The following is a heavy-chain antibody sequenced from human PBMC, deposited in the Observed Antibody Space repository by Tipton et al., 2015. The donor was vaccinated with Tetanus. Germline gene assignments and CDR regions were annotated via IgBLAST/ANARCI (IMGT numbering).Heavy chain of an antibody. CDR2: IYYSGST. J-gene: IGHJ4*02. Sequence: GLVKPSETLSLTCTVSGGFISRDYWSWIRQHPGKGLEWIGYIYYSGSTYCNPSLKSRVTISVDTSKNQFSLKLSSVTAADTAVYYCARGGLTPYEKDYWGQGTLVTVSS. CDR1: GGFISRDY. V-gene: IGHV4-31*03. D-gene: IGHD3-3*01. CDR3: ARGGLTPYEKDY.